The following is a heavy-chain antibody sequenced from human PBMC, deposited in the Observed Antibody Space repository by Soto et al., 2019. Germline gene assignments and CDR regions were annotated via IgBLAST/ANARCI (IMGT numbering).Heavy chain of an antibody. V-gene: IGHV4-31*03. Sequence: QVQLQESGPGLVKPSQTLSLTCTVSGGSISSGGYYWSWIRQHPGKGLEWIGYIYYSGSTYYNPSLMSRVNISVDTSKNQFSLKLSSVTAADTAVYYCASVDGVVAAAGYGMDVWGQGTTVTVSS. CDR3: ASVDGVVAAAGYGMDV. CDR1: GGSISSGGYY. D-gene: IGHD6-13*01. CDR2: IYYSGST. J-gene: IGHJ6*02.